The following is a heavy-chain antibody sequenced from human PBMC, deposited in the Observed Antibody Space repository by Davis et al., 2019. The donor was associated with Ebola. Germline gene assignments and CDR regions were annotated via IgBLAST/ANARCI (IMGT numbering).Heavy chain of an antibody. CDR1: GYTFTSYY. D-gene: IGHD4-17*01. J-gene: IGHJ4*02. CDR2: INPSDGSA. V-gene: IGHV1-46*01. CDR3: ARNYGDLDY. Sequence: ASVKVSCKASGYTFTSYYIHWVRQAPGQGLEWMGIINPSDGSASYAQKFQGRVTMTRDTSTSTVYMELSSLRSDDTAVYYCARNYGDLDYWGQGTLVTVSS.